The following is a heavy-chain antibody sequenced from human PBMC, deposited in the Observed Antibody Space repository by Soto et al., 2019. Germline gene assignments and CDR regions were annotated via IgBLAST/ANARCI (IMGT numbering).Heavy chain of an antibody. Sequence: GGSLRLSCAASGFTFSSYAMSWVRQAPGKGLEWVSAISGSGGSTYYADSVKGRFTISRDNSKNTLYLQMNSLRAEDTAVYYCAKDLGVFGVVKGTCWGQGTLVTVSS. CDR1: GFTFSSYA. J-gene: IGHJ4*02. D-gene: IGHD3-3*01. CDR2: ISGSGGST. CDR3: AKDLGVFGVVKGTC. V-gene: IGHV3-23*01.